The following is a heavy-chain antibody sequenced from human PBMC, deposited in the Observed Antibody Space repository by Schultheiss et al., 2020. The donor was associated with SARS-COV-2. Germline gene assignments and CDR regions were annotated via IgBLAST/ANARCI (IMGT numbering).Heavy chain of an antibody. V-gene: IGHV3-7*01. CDR2: IKQDGSEK. J-gene: IGHJ6*02. D-gene: IGHD3-10*01. CDR3: ARDRDRTYGSVLYYYYGMDV. Sequence: GGSLRLSCAASGFTFSSYWMSWVRQAPGKGLEWVANIKQDGSEKYYVDSVKGRFTISRENAKNTLYLQMNSLRAEDTAVYYCARDRDRTYGSVLYYYYGMDVWGQGTTVTVSS. CDR1: GFTFSSYW.